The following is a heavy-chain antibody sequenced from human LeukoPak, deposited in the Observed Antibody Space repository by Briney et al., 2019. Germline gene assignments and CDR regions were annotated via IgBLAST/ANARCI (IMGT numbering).Heavy chain of an antibody. CDR2: IFYDGSNK. Sequence: GGSLRLSCAASGFTFSNYGMHWVRQAPGKGQEWVAVIFYDGSNKFYADSVKGRYTISRDNSKNTLYLEMTSLRAEDTAVFYCARDGVPYSSGFYYFDYWGPGTLVTVSS. J-gene: IGHJ4*02. CDR3: ARDGVPYSSGFYYFDY. CDR1: GFTFSNYG. V-gene: IGHV3-33*01. D-gene: IGHD6-19*01.